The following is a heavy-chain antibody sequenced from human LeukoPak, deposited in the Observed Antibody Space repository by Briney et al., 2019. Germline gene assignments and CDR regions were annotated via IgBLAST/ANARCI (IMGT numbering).Heavy chain of an antibody. CDR3: ARIVPYNYGYVDN. CDR1: GFTFTSYG. Sequence: PGRSLRLSCAASGFTFTSYGTHWIRQPPGEGLEWSGYIYYSGSTNYNPSLKSRVTISLDTSKNQFSLKLSSVTAADTAVHYCARIVPYNYGYVDNWGQGTLVTVSS. V-gene: IGHV4-59*01. D-gene: IGHD5-18*01. J-gene: IGHJ4*02. CDR2: IYYSGST.